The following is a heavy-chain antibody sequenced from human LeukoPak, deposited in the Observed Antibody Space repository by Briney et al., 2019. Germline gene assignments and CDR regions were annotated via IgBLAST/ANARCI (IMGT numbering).Heavy chain of an antibody. V-gene: IGHV4-4*07. Sequence: SETLSLTCTVSGGSISSYYWSWNRQPAGKGLEWIGRIYTSGSTNYNPSLKSRVTISVDKSKNQFSLKLSSVTAADTAVYYCARSTYCSSTSCFEGWYFDLWGRGTLVTVSS. CDR3: ARSTYCSSTSCFEGWYFDL. J-gene: IGHJ2*01. CDR1: GGSISSYY. D-gene: IGHD2-2*01. CDR2: IYTSGST.